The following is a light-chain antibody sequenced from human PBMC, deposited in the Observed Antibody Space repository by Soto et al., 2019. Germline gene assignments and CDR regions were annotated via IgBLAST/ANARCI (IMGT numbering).Light chain of an antibody. CDR1: QSISNR. J-gene: IGKJ3*01. V-gene: IGKV1-39*01. CDR3: QQSYTNRIT. CDR2: TSS. Sequence: DIQMTQSPSSLSAYVGDRVTITCRASQSISNRLNWYQQQPGKAPKLLIHTSSNLQSGVPSRFSGSGSGTDFTLTINSLLPEDFSSYDGQQSYTNRITFGPGTKVDIK.